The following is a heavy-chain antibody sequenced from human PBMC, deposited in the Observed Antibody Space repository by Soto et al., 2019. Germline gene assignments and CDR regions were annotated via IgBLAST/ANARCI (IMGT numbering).Heavy chain of an antibody. J-gene: IGHJ4*02. V-gene: IGHV3-23*01. CDR2: IHKSGGRT. D-gene: IGHD3-22*01. Sequence: EVQLLESGGDLVQPGGSLRLSCAASGFTFSSYAMNWVRQAPGKSLEWVSTIHKSGGRTYYADSVKGRFTISRDNSMNTLCLHMNTLRAEDTAVYYCAKEIDDYYDSSHNLDSWGQGTLVTVSS. CDR3: AKEIDDYYDSSHNLDS. CDR1: GFTFSSYA.